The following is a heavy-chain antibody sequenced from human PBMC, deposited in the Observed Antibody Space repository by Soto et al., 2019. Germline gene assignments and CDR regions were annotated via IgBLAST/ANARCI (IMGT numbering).Heavy chain of an antibody. D-gene: IGHD6-19*01. CDR2: IIPVFGIV. CDR3: AGGRIVVAGSSAYYGMDV. CDR1: GGNPSNSA. V-gene: IGHV1-69*01. J-gene: IGHJ6*02. Sequence: QVHLLLQSGAEVKKPGSSVKVSCKASGGNPSNSAISWVRQAPGQGLEWMGGIIPVFGIVSYAQNFQGRVTITADESTSTADLELGSLRSEDTAVYFCAGGRIVVAGSSAYYGMDVWGQGTTVTVSS.